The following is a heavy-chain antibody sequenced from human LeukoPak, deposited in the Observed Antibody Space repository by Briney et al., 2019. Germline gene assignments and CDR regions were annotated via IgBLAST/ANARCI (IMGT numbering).Heavy chain of an antibody. CDR3: ARASSYDSSGYYPEYFQH. CDR1: GYTFTSYG. J-gene: IGHJ1*01. V-gene: IGHV1-46*01. CDR2: INPSGGST. Sequence: GASVKVSCKASGYTFTSYGISWVRQAPGQGLEWMGIINPSGGSTSYAQKFQGRVSITADKSTSTAYMELSSLRSEDTAVYYCARASSYDSSGYYPEYFQHWGQGTLVTVSS. D-gene: IGHD3-22*01.